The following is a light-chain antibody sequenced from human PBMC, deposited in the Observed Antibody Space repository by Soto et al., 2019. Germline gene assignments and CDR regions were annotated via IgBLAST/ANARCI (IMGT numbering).Light chain of an antibody. CDR3: QQRSNWDT. CDR2: DAS. CDR1: QSISNY. J-gene: IGKJ5*01. V-gene: IGKV3-11*01. Sequence: EIVLTQSPGTLSLSPGERATLSCRASQSISNYLAWYQHKPGQTPRLLSYDASNRATGIPVRFSGSGSGTDFTLTISSLEPEDVAVYYCQQRSNWDTFGQGTRLEIK.